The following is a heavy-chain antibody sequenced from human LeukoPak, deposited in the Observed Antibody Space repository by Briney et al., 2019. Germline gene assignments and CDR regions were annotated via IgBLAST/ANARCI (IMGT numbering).Heavy chain of an antibody. D-gene: IGHD2-2*01. Sequence: PSQTLSLTCTVSGGSISSGGYYWYWIRQHPGKGLEWIGYIYYSGSTYYTLSLKSRLTISVDTSKNQLSLKLTSVTAADTAVYSCARVVVPAAFAMDVWGQGTTVTVSS. CDR1: GGSISSGGYY. CDR2: IYYSGST. CDR3: ARVVVPAAFAMDV. J-gene: IGHJ6*02. V-gene: IGHV4-31*03.